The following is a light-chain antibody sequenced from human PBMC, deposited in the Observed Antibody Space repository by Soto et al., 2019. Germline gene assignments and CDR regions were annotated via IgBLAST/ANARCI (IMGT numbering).Light chain of an antibody. Sequence: DIQLTQSPSFLSASVGDRVTITCRASQGISSYLAWYQQKPGKAPTLLIYAASTLQSGVPLRFSGSGSGTSFALTLSSLQPEDFATYYCQQLLSYPITFGQGTRLESK. CDR3: QQLLSYPIT. V-gene: IGKV1-9*01. CDR2: AAS. J-gene: IGKJ5*01. CDR1: QGISSY.